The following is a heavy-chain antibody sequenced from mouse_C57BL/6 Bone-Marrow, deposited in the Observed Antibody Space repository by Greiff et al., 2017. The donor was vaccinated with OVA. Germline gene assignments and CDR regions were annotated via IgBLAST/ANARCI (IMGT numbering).Heavy chain of an antibody. CDR1: GFTFSSYG. CDR2: ISSGGSYT. CDR3: ARQYYGSRFDY. Sequence: DVKLVESGGDLVKPGGSLKLSCAASGFTFSSYGMSWVRQTPDKRLEWVATISSGGSYTYYPDSVKGRFTISRDNAKNPLYLQMSSLKSEDTAMYYCARQYYGSRFDYWGQGTTLTVSS. D-gene: IGHD1-1*01. V-gene: IGHV5-6*02. J-gene: IGHJ2*01.